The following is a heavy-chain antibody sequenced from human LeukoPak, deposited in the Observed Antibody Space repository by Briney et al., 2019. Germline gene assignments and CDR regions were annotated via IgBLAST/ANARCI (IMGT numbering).Heavy chain of an antibody. CDR3: ARLSITMIVVDY. CDR2: IYYSGST. V-gene: IGHV4-39*01. CDR1: GGSVSSSSYY. J-gene: IGHJ4*02. D-gene: IGHD3-22*01. Sequence: SETLSLTCTVSGGSVSSSSYYWGWIRQPPGKGLEWIGSIYYSGSTYYNPSLKSRVTISVDTSKNQFSLKLSSVTAADTAVYYCARLSITMIVVDYWGQGTLVTVSS.